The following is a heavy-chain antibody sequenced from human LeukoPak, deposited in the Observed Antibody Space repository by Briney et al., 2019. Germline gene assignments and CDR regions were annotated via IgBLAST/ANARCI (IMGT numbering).Heavy chain of an antibody. D-gene: IGHD5-18*01. Sequence: GGSLRLSCAASGFTVGSNYMSWVRQAPGKGLEWVSVIYGGGSTYYADSVKGRFTISRDNSKNTLYLQMNSLRAEDTAVYYCARGGYSYGDFDYWGQGTLVTVSS. CDR1: GFTVGSNY. CDR2: IYGGGST. CDR3: ARGGYSYGDFDY. V-gene: IGHV3-53*01. J-gene: IGHJ4*02.